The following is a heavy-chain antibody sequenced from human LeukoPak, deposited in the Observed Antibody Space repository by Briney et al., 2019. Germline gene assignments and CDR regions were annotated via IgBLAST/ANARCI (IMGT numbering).Heavy chain of an antibody. J-gene: IGHJ3*02. V-gene: IGHV6-1*01. CDR1: GDSVSSDSAA. Sequence: SQTLSLTCAICGDSVSSDSAAGTWITESPSRGVEWLGRTYYRSKWYNEYAGSVKSRIIITPDTSKNRVCLQLTSVTPDDTAVYSCASGAWAHAFDIWGQGTMVTASS. D-gene: IGHD3-16*01. CDR3: ASGAWAHAFDI. CDR2: TYYRSKWYN.